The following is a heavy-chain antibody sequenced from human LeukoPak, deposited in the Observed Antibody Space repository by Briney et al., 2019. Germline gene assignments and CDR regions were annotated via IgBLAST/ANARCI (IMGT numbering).Heavy chain of an antibody. CDR1: GGSFSGYY. Sequence: SETLSLTCAVYGGSFSGYYWSWIRQPPVKVLEWIGEINHSGSTNYNPSLKSRVTISVDTSKNQFSLKLSSVTAADTAVYYCARGAAAAIDYWGQGTLVTVSS. CDR3: ARGAAAAIDY. J-gene: IGHJ4*02. CDR2: INHSGST. V-gene: IGHV4-34*01. D-gene: IGHD6-13*01.